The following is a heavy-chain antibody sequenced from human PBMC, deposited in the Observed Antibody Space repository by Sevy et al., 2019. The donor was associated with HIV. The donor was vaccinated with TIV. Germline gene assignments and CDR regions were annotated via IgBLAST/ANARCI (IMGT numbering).Heavy chain of an antibody. J-gene: IGHJ6*02. D-gene: IGHD2-2*01. CDR1: GFTFSNYG. Sequence: GGSLRLSCAASGFTFSNYGIHWVRQAPGKGLEWVAVTWYDGNNKNYTDSVKGRFTISRDNSKKTRYLQVNSLRADDTAVYYCARGQLRYCSSTSCYEGDYYYYGMDVWGQGTPVTVSS. CDR3: ARGQLRYCSSTSCYEGDYYYYGMDV. V-gene: IGHV3-33*01. CDR2: TWYDGNNK.